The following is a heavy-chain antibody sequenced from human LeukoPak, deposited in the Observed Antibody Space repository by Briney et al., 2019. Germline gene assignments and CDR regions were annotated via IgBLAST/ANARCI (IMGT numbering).Heavy chain of an antibody. D-gene: IGHD4-17*01. CDR2: INTNTGNP. Sequence: ASVKVSCKASGYTFTRYTMNWVRQVPGQGLEWMGWINTNTGNPTYAQGFTGRFVFSLDTSVSTAFLLISSLKAEDTAVYYCARDLDYGDYGSGDYWGQGTLVTVSS. CDR1: GYTFTRYT. J-gene: IGHJ4*02. V-gene: IGHV7-4-1*02. CDR3: ARDLDYGDYGSGDY.